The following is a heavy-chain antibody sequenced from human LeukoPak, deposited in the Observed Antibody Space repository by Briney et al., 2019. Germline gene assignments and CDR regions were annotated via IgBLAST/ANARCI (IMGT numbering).Heavy chain of an antibody. V-gene: IGHV3-30*02. CDR1: GFTFSSYG. Sequence: GGSLRLSCAASGFTFSSYGMHWVRQAPGKGLEWVAFIRYDGSNKYYADSVKGRFTTSRDNSKNMLYLQMNSLRAEDTAVYYCAKASSGYDEYNWFDPWGQGTLVTVSS. CDR2: IRYDGSNK. D-gene: IGHD5-12*01. J-gene: IGHJ5*02. CDR3: AKASSGYDEYNWFDP.